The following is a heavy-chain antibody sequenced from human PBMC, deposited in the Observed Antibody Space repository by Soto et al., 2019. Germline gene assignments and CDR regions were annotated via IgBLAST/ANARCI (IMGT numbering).Heavy chain of an antibody. Sequence: PGGSLRLSCAASGFTFSSYAMHWVRQAPGKGLEWVAVMSNDGSNKDYADSVKGRFTISRDNSKNTLYLQMNSLRVEETAVYYCGRDRGPGGDWLLRGGNHWGQGTLVTVSS. CDR2: MSNDGSNK. CDR3: GRDRGPGGDWLLRGGNH. D-gene: IGHD3-9*01. V-gene: IGHV3-30-3*01. J-gene: IGHJ5*02. CDR1: GFTFSSYA.